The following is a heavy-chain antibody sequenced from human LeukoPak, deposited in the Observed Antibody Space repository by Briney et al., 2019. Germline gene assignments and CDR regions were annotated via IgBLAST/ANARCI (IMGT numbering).Heavy chain of an antibody. CDR3: TRGAYCSSTTCYPSNPLDY. CDR2: IRSKAYGGTT. J-gene: IGHJ4*02. Sequence: PGRSLRLSCIASGFTFGDYAMSWVRQAPGKGLEWVGFIRSKAYGGTTEYTASVKGRFTISRDDSNSIAYLQMNSLKTGDTAVYYCTRGAYCSSTTCYPSNPLDYWGQGTLVTVSS. CDR1: GFTFGDYA. D-gene: IGHD2-2*01. V-gene: IGHV3-49*04.